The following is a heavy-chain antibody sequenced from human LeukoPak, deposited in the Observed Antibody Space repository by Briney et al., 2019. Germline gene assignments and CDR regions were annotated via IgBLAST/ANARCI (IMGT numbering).Heavy chain of an antibody. V-gene: IGHV4-39*01. CDR1: GGSISSSSYY. J-gene: IGHJ3*02. CDR2: IYYSGST. CDR3: ARPASGLWFGELFPSDAFDI. Sequence: PSETLSLTCTVSGGSISSSSYYWGWIRQPPGKGLERIGSIYYSGSTYYNPSLKSRVTISVDTSKNQFSLKLSSVTAADTAVYYCARPASGLWFGELFPSDAFDIWGQGTMVTVSS. D-gene: IGHD3-10*01.